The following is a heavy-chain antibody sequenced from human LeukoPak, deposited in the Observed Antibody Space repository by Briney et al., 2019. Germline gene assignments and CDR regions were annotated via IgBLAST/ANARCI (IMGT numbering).Heavy chain of an antibody. Sequence: ASETLSLTCIVSGYSISSGYYWGWIRQPPGKGLEWIGSVYHSESTYYNPSLKSRVTISVDTSKNQFSLKLSSVTAADTAVYYCARVTGYMIEDYFDYWGQGTLVTVSS. CDR2: VYHSEST. V-gene: IGHV4-38-2*02. CDR3: ARVTGYMIEDYFDY. J-gene: IGHJ4*02. CDR1: GYSISSGYY. D-gene: IGHD3-22*01.